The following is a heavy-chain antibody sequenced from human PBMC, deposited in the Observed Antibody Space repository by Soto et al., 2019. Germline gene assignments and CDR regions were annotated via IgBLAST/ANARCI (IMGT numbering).Heavy chain of an antibody. D-gene: IGHD6-13*01. CDR2: IIPIFGTA. V-gene: IGHV1-69*12. CDR3: ARAPLAAAATTIQGYYYYGMDV. J-gene: IGHJ6*02. CDR1: GGTFSSYA. Sequence: QVQLVQSGAEVKKPGSSVKVSCKASGGTFSSYAISWVRQAPGQGLEWMGGIIPIFGTANYAQKFQGRVTITAYESTSTAYMELRRLRSEDTAVYYCARAPLAAAATTIQGYYYYGMDVWGQGTTVTVSS.